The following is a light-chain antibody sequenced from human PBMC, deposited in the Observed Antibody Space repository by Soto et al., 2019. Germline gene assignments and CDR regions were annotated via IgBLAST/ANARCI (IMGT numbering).Light chain of an antibody. V-gene: IGKV1-5*01. CDR3: QQYNSYPIP. Sequence: DIQMTQSPSILSASVGDRVTITCRASQSISSWLAWYQQKPGKAPKLLIYDASSLESGVPSRFSGSGSGTEFTLTISSLQPDYFATYYCQQYNSYPIPFGQGTRLEIK. CDR1: QSISSW. J-gene: IGKJ5*01. CDR2: DAS.